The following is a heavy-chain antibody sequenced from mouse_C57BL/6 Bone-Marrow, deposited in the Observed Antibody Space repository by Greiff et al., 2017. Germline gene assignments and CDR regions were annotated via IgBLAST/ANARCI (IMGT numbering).Heavy chain of an antibody. J-gene: IGHJ2*01. D-gene: IGHD1-1*01. CDR2: IDPSDSYT. V-gene: IGHV1-50*01. Sequence: QVQLQQPGAELVKPGASVKLSCKASGYTFTSYWMQWVKQRPGQGLEWIGEIDPSDSYTNYNQKFKGKATLTVDTSSSTAYMQLSSLTSEDSAVYFCARNYGSSYDYWGQGTTLTVSS. CDR1: GYTFTSYW. CDR3: ARNYGSSYDY.